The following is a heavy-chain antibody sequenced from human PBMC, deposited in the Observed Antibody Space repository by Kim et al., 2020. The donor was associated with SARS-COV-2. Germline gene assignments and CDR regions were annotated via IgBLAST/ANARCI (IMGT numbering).Heavy chain of an antibody. CDR3: ARGRWQQSEFDS. J-gene: IGHJ4*02. V-gene: IGHV3-7*04. Sequence: VDPGKGRFTVSRDNAKTALYLQVNALRVEDTAVYFCARGRWQQSEFDSWGQGTLVTVSS.